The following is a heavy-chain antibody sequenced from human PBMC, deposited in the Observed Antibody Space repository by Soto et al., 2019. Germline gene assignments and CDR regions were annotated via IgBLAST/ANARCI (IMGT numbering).Heavy chain of an antibody. CDR2: IGASGDIT. CDR3: AKDDFTDRGDDYFDY. CDR1: GFSFTNFA. Sequence: GGSLRLSCAASGFSFTNFAMSWVRQAPGKGLEWVAGIGASGDITWYADSVKGRLSISRDNSKNTLYLQLNSLRFEDTAVYCAKDDFTDRGDDYFDYWGPGTLVTVSS. V-gene: IGHV3-23*01. D-gene: IGHD2-21*02. J-gene: IGHJ4*02.